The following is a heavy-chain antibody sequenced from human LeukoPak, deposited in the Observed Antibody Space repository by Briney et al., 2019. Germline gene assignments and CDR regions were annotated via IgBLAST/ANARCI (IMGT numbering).Heavy chain of an antibody. CDR2: LTGSGGNT. Sequence: GGSLRLSCAASGFTFSSYAMSWVRQAPGKGLEWVSGLTGSGGNTYYADSVKGRLTISRDNSKNTLSLQMNSLRAEDAAVYYCVNFRGIQHHNYHMDVWGKRTTVTVSS. D-gene: IGHD3-10*01. CDR1: GFTFSSYA. CDR3: VNFRGIQHHNYHMDV. V-gene: IGHV3-23*01. J-gene: IGHJ6*03.